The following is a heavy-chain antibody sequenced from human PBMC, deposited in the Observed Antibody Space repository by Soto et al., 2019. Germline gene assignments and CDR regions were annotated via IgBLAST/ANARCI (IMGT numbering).Heavy chain of an antibody. CDR1: GFTFSSYG. CDR2: IWYDGSNK. Sequence: QVQLVESGGGVVQPGRSLRLSCAASGFTFSSYGMHWVRQAPGKGLEWVAVIWYDGSNKYYAVSVKGRFTISRDNSKNTLYLQMTSLRAEDTAVYYCARDPDSGSYQDDACYIWGQGTMVTVSS. CDR3: ARDPDSGSYQDDACYI. V-gene: IGHV3-33*01. D-gene: IGHD1-26*01. J-gene: IGHJ3*02.